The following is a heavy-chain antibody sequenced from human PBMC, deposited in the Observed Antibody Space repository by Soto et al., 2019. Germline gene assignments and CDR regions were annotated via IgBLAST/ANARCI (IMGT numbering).Heavy chain of an antibody. CDR2: INPSGGST. CDR3: ARDGVVPAAITYYYYYYGMDV. V-gene: IGHV1-46*01. J-gene: IGHJ6*02. Sequence: GASVKVSCKASGYTFTSYYMHWVRQAPGQGLEWMGIINPSGGSTSYAQKFQGRVTMTRDTSTSTVYMELSSLRSEDTAVYYCARDGVVPAAITYYYYYYGMDVWGQGTTVTVSS. D-gene: IGHD2-2*02. CDR1: GYTFTSYY.